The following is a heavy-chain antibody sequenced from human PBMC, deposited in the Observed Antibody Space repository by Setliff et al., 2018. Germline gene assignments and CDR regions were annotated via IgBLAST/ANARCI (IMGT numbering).Heavy chain of an antibody. Sequence: GESLKISCKGSGYSFSSYWIGWVRQMPGKGLEWMGIIFPGDSDTRYSPSFQGQVTISADKSISTAYLQWSSLKASDTAMYYCARTLPHERYSYGWDAFDIWGQGTMVTVSS. CDR1: GYSFSSYW. D-gene: IGHD5-18*01. V-gene: IGHV5-51*01. CDR3: ARTLPHERYSYGWDAFDI. CDR2: IFPGDSDT. J-gene: IGHJ3*02.